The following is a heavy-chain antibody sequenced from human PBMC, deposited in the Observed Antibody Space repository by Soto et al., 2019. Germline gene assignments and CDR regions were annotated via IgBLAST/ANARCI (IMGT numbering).Heavy chain of an antibody. CDR1: GGSFSGYY. CDR2: INHSGSA. Sequence: PSETLSLTCAVYGGSFSGYYWSWIRQPPGKGLEWIGEINHSGSANYNPSLKGRVTISVDTSKNQFSLKLSSVTAADTAVYYCARTVTRSSSWNDYFDYWGQGTLVTVSS. V-gene: IGHV4-34*01. CDR3: ARTVTRSSSWNDYFDY. D-gene: IGHD6-13*01. J-gene: IGHJ4*02.